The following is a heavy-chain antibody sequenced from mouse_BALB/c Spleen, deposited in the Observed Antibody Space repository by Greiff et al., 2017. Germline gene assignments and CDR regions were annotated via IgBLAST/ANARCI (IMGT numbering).Heavy chain of an antibody. V-gene: IGHV2-6-4*01. CDR1: GFSLSRYS. D-gene: IGHD1-2*01. Sequence: VKLMESGPGLVAPSQSLSITCTVSGFSLSRYSVHWVRQPPGKGLEWLGMIWGGGSTDYNSALKSRLSISKDNSKSQVFLKMNSLQTDDTAMYYCARKDYTAGNYAMDYWGQGTSVTVSS. J-gene: IGHJ4*01. CDR2: IWGGGST. CDR3: ARKDYTAGNYAMDY.